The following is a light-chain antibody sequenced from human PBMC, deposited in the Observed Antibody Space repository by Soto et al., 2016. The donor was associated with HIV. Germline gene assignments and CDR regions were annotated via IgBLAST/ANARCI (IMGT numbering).Light chain of an antibody. J-gene: IGKJ4*01. Sequence: DIQMTQPPSSLSASVGDRVTITCRASQDINNYLAWFQQKPGKAPKSLIYAASTLQSGVSSKFSGSGSGTDFTLTISSLQAEDLATYFCQQYKNYPLTFGGGTEGGDQT. V-gene: IGKV1-16*02. CDR1: QDINNY. CDR2: AAS. CDR3: QQYKNYPLT.